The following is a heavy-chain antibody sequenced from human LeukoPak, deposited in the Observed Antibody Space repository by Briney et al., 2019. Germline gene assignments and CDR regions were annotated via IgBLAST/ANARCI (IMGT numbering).Heavy chain of an antibody. CDR1: GFTFSSNW. CDR3: ARGSARQGNTFDI. D-gene: IGHD2/OR15-2a*01. CDR2: INGDGSST. V-gene: IGHV3-74*01. Sequence: GGSLRLSCAASGFTFSSNWMHWVRQAPGKGLVWVSRINGDGSSTTYADSVKGRFTISRDTAKNILYLQMNSLRAEDTAVYYCARGSARQGNTFDIWGQGTMVTVSS. J-gene: IGHJ3*02.